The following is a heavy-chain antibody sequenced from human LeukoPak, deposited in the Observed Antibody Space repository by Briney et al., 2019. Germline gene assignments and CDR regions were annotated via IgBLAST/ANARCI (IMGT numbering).Heavy chain of an antibody. CDR1: GFTFSGSA. CDR3: TRDYGVLFDY. J-gene: IGHJ4*02. CDR2: IRSKANSYAT. D-gene: IGHD4-17*01. Sequence: GGSLRLSCAASGFTFSGSAIHWVRHASGKGLEGVGRIRSKANSYATSSAASVKGRFTISRDDSKNTAYLQMNSLKTEDTAVYYCTRDYGVLFDYWGQGTLVTVSS. V-gene: IGHV3-73*01.